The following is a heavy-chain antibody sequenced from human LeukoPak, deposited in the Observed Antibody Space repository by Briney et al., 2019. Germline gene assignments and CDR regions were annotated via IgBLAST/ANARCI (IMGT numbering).Heavy chain of an antibody. CDR3: ARESNLQGFRDAFDI. V-gene: IGHV1-3*01. CDR2: INAGNGNT. J-gene: IGHJ3*02. CDR1: GYTFTSYA. D-gene: IGHD4-11*01. Sequence: ASVKVSCKASGYTFTSYAMHWVRQAPGQRLEWMGWINAGNGNTKYSQKFQGRVTITRDTSASTAYMELSSLRSEDTAVYYCARESNLQGFRDAFDIWGQGTMVTVSS.